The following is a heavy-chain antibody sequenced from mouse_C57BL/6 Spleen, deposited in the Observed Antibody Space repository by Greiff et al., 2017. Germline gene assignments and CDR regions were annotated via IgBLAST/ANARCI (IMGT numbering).Heavy chain of an antibody. CDR1: GYAFSSSW. CDR3: ATSWDSGNFDY. CDR2: IYPGDGDT. Sequence: QVQLQQSGPELVKPGASVKISCKASGYAFSSSWMNWVKQRPGKGLEWIGRIYPGDGDTNYNGKFKGKATLTADKSSSTAYMQLSSLTSEDSAVYFCATSWDSGNFDYWGQGTTLTVSS. V-gene: IGHV1-82*01. J-gene: IGHJ2*01. D-gene: IGHD4-1*01.